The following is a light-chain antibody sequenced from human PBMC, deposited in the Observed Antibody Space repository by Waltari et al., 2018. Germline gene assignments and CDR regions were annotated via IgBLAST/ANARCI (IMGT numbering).Light chain of an antibody. CDR3: SSFTSSTTGI. Sequence: SALTQPDSVSGSPGQSIPISCSGISSDSGGYNYVSWYQQHPGEAPKVIIYDVTNRPSGVSNRFSGSKSGSSASLTISGLQPEDEADYYCSSFTSSTTGIFGGGTKLTVL. CDR2: DVT. J-gene: IGLJ2*01. V-gene: IGLV2-14*03. CDR1: SSDSGGYNY.